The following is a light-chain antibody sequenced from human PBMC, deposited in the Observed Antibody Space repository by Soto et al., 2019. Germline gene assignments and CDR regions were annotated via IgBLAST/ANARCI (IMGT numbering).Light chain of an antibody. CDR2: DAS. Sequence: EIVLTQSPDTLSLSPGERATLSCRASQTVSTYLAWYQQKPGQPPRLLVYDASKRAPGIPARFIGSGSGTDFTLTVSSLEREDFALYYCQQRSGWPTFGQGTKVEI. V-gene: IGKV3-11*01. CDR1: QTVSTY. J-gene: IGKJ1*01. CDR3: QQRSGWPT.